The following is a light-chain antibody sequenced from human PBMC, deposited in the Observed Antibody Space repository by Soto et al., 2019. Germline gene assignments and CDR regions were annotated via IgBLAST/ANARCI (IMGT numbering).Light chain of an antibody. V-gene: IGKV1-5*03. J-gene: IGKJ4*01. CDR3: QQYNDYPFT. CDR1: QSISSW. CDR2: KAS. Sequence: DIQMTQSPSTLSASVGDRVTITCRASQSISSWLAWYQQKPGKAPKLLMYKASNLESGVPSRFSGSGSGTEFPLTSSSLHPDDFATYHCQQYNDYPFTFGGGIKGQIK.